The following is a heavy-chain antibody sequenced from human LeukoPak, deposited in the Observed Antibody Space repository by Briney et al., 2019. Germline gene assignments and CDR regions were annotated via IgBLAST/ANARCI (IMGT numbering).Heavy chain of an antibody. J-gene: IGHJ6*02. D-gene: IGHD2/OR15-2a*01. CDR1: GFNFSDYA. CDR3: AKDLGYRKYFFYYGMDV. CDR2: ISYNGGSI. Sequence: PGRSPRLSCVGTGFNFSDYAMHWVRQVPGTGLEWVSGISYNGGSIAYADSVKGRFTISRDNANHSLHLEMSSLRVEDTALYYCAKDLGYRKYFFYYGMDVWGLGTTVTVSS. V-gene: IGHV3-9*01.